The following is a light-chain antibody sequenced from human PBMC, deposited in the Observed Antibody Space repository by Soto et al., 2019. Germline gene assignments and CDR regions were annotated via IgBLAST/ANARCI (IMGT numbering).Light chain of an antibody. Sequence: DIVMTQSPLSLPVTPGEPASISCRSSQSLLHRNGYNFLAWYLQKPGQAPHLLIYLGSTLASGVPARFSGSGSGTDFTLKISRVESEDVGVYYCLQALQTPWTFGQGTKVEIK. CDR2: LGS. J-gene: IGKJ1*01. V-gene: IGKV2-28*01. CDR3: LQALQTPWT. CDR1: QSLLHRNGYNF.